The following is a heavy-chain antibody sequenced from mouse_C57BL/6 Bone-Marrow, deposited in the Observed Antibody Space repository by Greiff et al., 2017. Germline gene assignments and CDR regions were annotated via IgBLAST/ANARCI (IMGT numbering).Heavy chain of an antibody. Sequence: EVHLVESGGGLVKPGGSLKLSCAASGFTFSSYTMPWVRQTPEKRLQWVAAISGGGGNTYYPDSVKGRFTISRDNDENILYLKMRSLRSADTDLYDCSRQVTTVLATKYFDVWGTGTTVTVSS. J-gene: IGHJ1*03. CDR3: SRQVTTVLATKYFDV. V-gene: IGHV5-9*01. D-gene: IGHD1-1*01. CDR1: GFTFSSYT. CDR2: ISGGGGNT.